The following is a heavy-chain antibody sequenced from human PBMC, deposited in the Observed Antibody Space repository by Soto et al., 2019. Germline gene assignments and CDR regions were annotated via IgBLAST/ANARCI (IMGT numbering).Heavy chain of an antibody. Sequence: SETLSLTCNVCGASITSSYCSWIRQPPGKGLEWIDYIHHRGTTNYNPSLQSRVTTSVDTSKKQVSLKMSSVTAADTATYFCARTPCRLHLGMVPGYFDEWGQGTMVPVSS. CDR2: IHHRGTT. V-gene: IGHV4-59*01. J-gene: IGHJ4*02. CDR3: ARTPCRLHLGMVPGYFDE. D-gene: IGHD3-16*01. CDR1: GASITSSY.